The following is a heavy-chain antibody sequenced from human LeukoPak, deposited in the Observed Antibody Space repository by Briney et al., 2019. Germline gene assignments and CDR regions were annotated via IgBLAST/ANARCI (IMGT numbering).Heavy chain of an antibody. CDR2: ISYDGNNK. CDR3: ARVGLAADFYMGVSGPDAFDI. Sequence: GGSLRLSCAASGFTLGSYAMHGVRQAPGKGREGVAVISYDGNNKYYADCEKGRFTISRDNSNNTMYLQMNSLRAVDTAVYHCARVGLAADFYMGVSGPDAFDIWGQGTMVTVSS. CDR1: GFTLGSYA. V-gene: IGHV3-30*04. D-gene: IGHD6-13*01. J-gene: IGHJ3*02.